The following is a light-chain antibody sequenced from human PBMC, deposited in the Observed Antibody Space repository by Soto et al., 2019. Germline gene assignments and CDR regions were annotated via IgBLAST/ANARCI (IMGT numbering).Light chain of an antibody. Sequence: QSVLTQPPSASGTPGQRVTISCSGSSSKIGSNTVNWYQQLPGTAPKLLIYSNNQRPSGVPDRFSGSKSGTSASLAISGLHSEDEADYYCAAWDDSLNGQVVFGGGTKLTVL. V-gene: IGLV1-44*01. J-gene: IGLJ2*01. CDR2: SNN. CDR3: AAWDDSLNGQVV. CDR1: SSKIGSNT.